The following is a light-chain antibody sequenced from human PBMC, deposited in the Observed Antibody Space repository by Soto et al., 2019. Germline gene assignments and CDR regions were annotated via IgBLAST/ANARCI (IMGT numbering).Light chain of an antibody. CDR3: QQYNSYALT. V-gene: IGKV1-5*01. Sequence: DIQMTQSPSTLSASVGDRVTITCRAGQSISSWLAWYQQKPGKAPKLLIYDASSLESGVPSRFSGSGSGTEFTLTISSLQPDDFATYYCQQYNSYALTFGGGTKVDIK. CDR1: QSISSW. CDR2: DAS. J-gene: IGKJ4*01.